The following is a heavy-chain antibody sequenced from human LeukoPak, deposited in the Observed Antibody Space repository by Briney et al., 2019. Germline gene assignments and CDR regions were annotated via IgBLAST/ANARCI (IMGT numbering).Heavy chain of an antibody. CDR1: GFTFSTYA. CDR2: ISSYGGST. D-gene: IGHD6-19*01. V-gene: IGHV3-64D*09. J-gene: IGHJ4*02. CDR3: VPLPIAVAGTHLLDY. Sequence: GGSLRLSCSASGFTFSTYAMHWVRQARGRGLEYVSAISSYGGSTYYADSVKRRFTISRDNSKNTLYLQMSSLRAEDPAVYYCVPLPIAVAGTHLLDYWGQGTLVTVSS.